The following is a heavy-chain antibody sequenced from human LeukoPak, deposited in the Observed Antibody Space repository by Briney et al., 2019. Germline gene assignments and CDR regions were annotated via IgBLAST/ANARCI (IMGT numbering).Heavy chain of an antibody. CDR3: ARVRYFDWLSRPFDY. D-gene: IGHD3-9*01. J-gene: IGHJ4*02. Sequence: SVKVSCKASGGTFSSYTISWVRQAPGQGLEWMGGIIPIFGTANYAQKFQGRVTITADESTSTAYMELSSLRSEDTAVYYCARVRYFDWLSRPFDYWGQGTLVTVSS. V-gene: IGHV1-69*13. CDR2: IIPIFGTA. CDR1: GGTFSSYT.